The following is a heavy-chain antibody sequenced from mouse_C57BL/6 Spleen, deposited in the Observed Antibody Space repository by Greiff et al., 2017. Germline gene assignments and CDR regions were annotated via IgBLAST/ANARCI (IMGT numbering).Heavy chain of an antibody. J-gene: IGHJ3*01. CDR2: ISYDGSN. Sequence: EVQLQQSGPGLVKPSQSLSLTCSVTGYSITSGYYWNWIRQFPGNKLEWMGYISYDGSNNYNPSLKNRISITRDTSKNQFFLKLNSVTTEDTATYYCARTGSWGQGTLVTVSA. V-gene: IGHV3-6*01. D-gene: IGHD4-1*01. CDR1: GYSITSGYY. CDR3: ARTGS.